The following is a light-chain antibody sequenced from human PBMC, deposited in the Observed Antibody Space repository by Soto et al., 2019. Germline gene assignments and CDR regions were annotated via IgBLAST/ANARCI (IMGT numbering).Light chain of an antibody. CDR2: TSG. J-gene: IGKJ2*01. Sequence: IHMTQSPSSLSASVGDRVTITCRASQRITTYLNWYQQKPGEAPKLLISTSGTLQRGVPSRFIGSGSGTDFTLTITGLQRADFATYSCQQTYNTPYTFGQGTKLEIK. V-gene: IGKV1-39*01. CDR1: QRITTY. CDR3: QQTYNTPYT.